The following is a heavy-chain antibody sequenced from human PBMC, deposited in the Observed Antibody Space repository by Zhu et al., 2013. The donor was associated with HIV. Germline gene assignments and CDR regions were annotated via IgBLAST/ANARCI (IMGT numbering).Heavy chain of an antibody. Sequence: QVQLQQWGAGLLKPSETLSLTCAVYGGSFSGYYWSWIRQPPGKGLEWIGEINHSGSTNYNPSLKSRVTISVDTSKNQFSLKLSSVTAADTAVYYCARGFSGWRAEYFQHWGQGTLVHRLL. CDR2: INHSGST. V-gene: IGHV4-34*01. D-gene: IGHD6-19*01. CDR3: ARGFSGWRAEYFQH. J-gene: IGHJ1*01. CDR1: GGSFSGYY.